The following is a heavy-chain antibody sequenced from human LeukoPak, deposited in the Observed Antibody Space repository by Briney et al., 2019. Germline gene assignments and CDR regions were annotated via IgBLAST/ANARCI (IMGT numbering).Heavy chain of an antibody. CDR3: ARDPRRTVYYFDY. CDR1: GYTFTSYA. V-gene: IGHV1-3*01. CDR2: INAGNGNT. J-gene: IGHJ4*02. Sequence: ASVKVSCKASGYTFTSYAMHWVRQAPGQRLEWMGWINAGNGNTKYSQKFQGRVTITRDTSASTAYMELSSLRSEDTAVYYCARDPRRTVYYFDYWGRGTLVTVSS.